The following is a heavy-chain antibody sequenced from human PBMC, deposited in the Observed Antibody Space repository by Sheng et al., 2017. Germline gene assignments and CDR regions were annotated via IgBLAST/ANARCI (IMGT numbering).Heavy chain of an antibody. Sequence: EVQLVQSGAEVKKPGDSLKISCKGSGYIFSGYWIGWVRQMPGKGLEWMGIIYPGDFDTRYSPSFQGQVTISADKSITTAYLQWRSLKASDTAMYYCARLGGGGPAASPFDSWGQGTLVT. CDR2: IYPGDFDT. CDR1: GYIFSGYW. CDR3: ARLGGGGPAASPFDS. V-gene: IGHV5-51*03. J-gene: IGHJ4*02. D-gene: IGHD2-2*01.